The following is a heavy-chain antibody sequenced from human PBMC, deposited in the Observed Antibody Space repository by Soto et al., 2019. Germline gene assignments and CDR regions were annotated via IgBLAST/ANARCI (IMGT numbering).Heavy chain of an antibody. J-gene: IGHJ4*02. Sequence: EVQLLESGGGLVQTGGSLRLSCAASGFTFSSYAMNWVRQAPGKGLEWVSVISGSGGSTYYADSVKGRFTISRDNSKNTLYLQMNSLRAEDTAVYYCASRSSGWYFDYWGQGTLVTVSS. D-gene: IGHD6-19*01. CDR1: GFTFSSYA. CDR2: ISGSGGST. CDR3: ASRSSGWYFDY. V-gene: IGHV3-23*01.